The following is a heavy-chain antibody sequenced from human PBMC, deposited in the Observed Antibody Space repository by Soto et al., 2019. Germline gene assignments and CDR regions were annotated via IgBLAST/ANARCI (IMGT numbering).Heavy chain of an antibody. CDR3: ARDGGIAARPFWFDP. CDR2: IIPILGIA. D-gene: IGHD6-6*01. Sequence: SVKVSCKASGGTFSSYTISWVRQAPGQGLEWMGRIIPILGIANYAQKFQGRVTITADKSTSTAYMELSSLRSEDTAVYYCARDGGIAARPFWFDPWGQGTLVTVSS. CDR1: GGTFSSYT. J-gene: IGHJ5*02. V-gene: IGHV1-69*04.